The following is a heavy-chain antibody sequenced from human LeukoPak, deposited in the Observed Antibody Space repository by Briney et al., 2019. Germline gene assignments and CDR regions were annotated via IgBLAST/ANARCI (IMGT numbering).Heavy chain of an antibody. J-gene: IGHJ4*02. V-gene: IGHV4-34*01. D-gene: IGHD3-10*01. CDR1: GGSFSGFY. CDR3: AINDGSGSYYKSDY. Sequence: PSETLSLTCAVYGGSFSGFYWSWVRQSPGKGLEWIGEIDQSGSTNYNPSLKSRVTLTIDTSKNQFSLKLNSVTAADTAVYYCAINDGSGSYYKSDYWGRGTLVTVPS. CDR2: IDQSGST.